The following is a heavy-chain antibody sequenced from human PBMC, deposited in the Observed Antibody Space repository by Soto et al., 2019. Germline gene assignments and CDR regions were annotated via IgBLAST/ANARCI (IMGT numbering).Heavy chain of an antibody. CDR1: GYTFTSYY. Sequence: DSCKASGYTFTSYYMHWVRQAPGQGVEWRVIINTSGGSTSYAQKFQGRVTMTRDTSTSTVYMELSSMRSVDTAVYYCARESHTYYDYIWGSSFFDYWGQGTLVTVSS. CDR3: ARESHTYYDYIWGSSFFDY. V-gene: IGHV1-46*03. CDR2: INTSGGST. D-gene: IGHD3-16*01. J-gene: IGHJ4*02.